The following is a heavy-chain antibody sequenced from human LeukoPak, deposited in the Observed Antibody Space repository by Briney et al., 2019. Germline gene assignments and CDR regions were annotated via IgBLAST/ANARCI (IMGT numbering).Heavy chain of an antibody. D-gene: IGHD2-15*01. J-gene: IGHJ4*02. CDR1: GFTFSSYA. Sequence: GGSLRLSCAASGFTFSSYAMSWVRQAPGKGLEWVSAFSGSTGRTYYADSVKGRFTISRDNSKNTLYLQMNNLRAEDTAVYYCAPRVVGSAPFDYWGQGTLVTVSS. V-gene: IGHV3-23*01. CDR3: APRVVGSAPFDY. CDR2: FSGSTGRT.